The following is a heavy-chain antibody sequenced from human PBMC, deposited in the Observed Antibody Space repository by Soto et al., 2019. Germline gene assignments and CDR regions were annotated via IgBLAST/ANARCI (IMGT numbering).Heavy chain of an antibody. CDR3: ATEAAPDRWFDP. CDR1: GASISSYF. CDR2: ISTSGTT. Sequence: KPSETLSLTCSVSGASISSYFWTWIRQPAGKGLDWIGRISTSGTTNYNPSLKSRVTMSVDTSKNSFSLNLSSVTAAATAVYYCATEAAPDRWFDPWGQGTLVTVSS. V-gene: IGHV4-4*07. J-gene: IGHJ5*02. D-gene: IGHD2-15*01.